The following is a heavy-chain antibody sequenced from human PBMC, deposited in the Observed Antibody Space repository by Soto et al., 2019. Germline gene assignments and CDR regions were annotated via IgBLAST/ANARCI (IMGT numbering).Heavy chain of an antibody. CDR1: VFTFSNAW. J-gene: IGHJ4*02. Sequence: PSRSLRLSCAASVFTFSNAWMSWVRQAPGRGLEWVGRIKSKTEGGTTDYAAPVKGRFTISRDDSKNTLYLQMNSLKTEDTAVYYRSTEHDFDYWGQGNLLTVSS. V-gene: IGHV3-15*01. CDR2: IKSKTEGGTT. CDR3: STEHDFDY.